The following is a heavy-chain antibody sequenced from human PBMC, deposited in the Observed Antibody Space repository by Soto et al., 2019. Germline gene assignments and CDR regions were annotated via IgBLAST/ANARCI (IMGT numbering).Heavy chain of an antibody. CDR2: INPYNGNT. V-gene: IGHV1-18*04. Sequence: QVQLVQSGGEVKRPGASVKVSCKASGYPFTSYGISWVRQAPGQGLEWMGWINPYNGNTKYAQKFQGRVTMTTDTSTTTAYMELRSLSHDVTAVYYCARNLASVHDYWGQGSLVTVSS. CDR1: GYPFTSYG. D-gene: IGHD1-1*01. J-gene: IGHJ4*02. CDR3: ARNLASVHDY.